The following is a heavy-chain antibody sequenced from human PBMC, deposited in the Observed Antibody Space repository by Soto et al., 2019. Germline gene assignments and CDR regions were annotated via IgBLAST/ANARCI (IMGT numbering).Heavy chain of an antibody. D-gene: IGHD2-2*01. CDR2: TVNKDFSYTT. J-gene: IGHJ4*02. CDR3: GRERYAGFEY. CDR1: EFSLSGQY. V-gene: IGHV3-72*01. Sequence: EGQLVESGGGVVQPGGSLRLSCTSSEFSLSGQYLDWVRQAPGQGLEWVGRTVNKDFSYTTEYAAAGKGRFTNSRDDSENSLYLQMTSLRTADTAVYYCGRERYAGFEYWGQGALVTVSS.